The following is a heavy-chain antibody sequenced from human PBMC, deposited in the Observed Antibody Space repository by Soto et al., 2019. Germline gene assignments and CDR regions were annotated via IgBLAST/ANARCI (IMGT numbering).Heavy chain of an antibody. V-gene: IGHV4-34*01. J-gene: IGHJ6*03. Sequence: SETLSLTCAVYGGSFSGYYWSWIRQPPGKGLEWIGEINHSGSTNYNPSLKSRVTLSVDTSKNQFSLKLSSVTAADTAVYYCARGRDIVVVPAAHYMDVWGKGTTVTVSS. CDR3: ARGRDIVVVPAAHYMDV. D-gene: IGHD2-2*01. CDR1: GGSFSGYY. CDR2: INHSGST.